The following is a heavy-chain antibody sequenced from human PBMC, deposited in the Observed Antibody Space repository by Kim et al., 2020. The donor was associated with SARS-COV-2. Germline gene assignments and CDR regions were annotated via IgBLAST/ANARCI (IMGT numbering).Heavy chain of an antibody. Sequence: SETLSLTCAVYGGSFSGYYWSWIRQPPGKGLEWIGEINHSGSTNYNPSLKSRVTISVDTSKNQFSLKLSSVTAADTAVYYCASYSLKSQGPYYYGMDVWGQGTTVTVSS. CDR3: ASYSLKSQGPYYYGMDV. D-gene: IGHD2-21*01. J-gene: IGHJ6*02. V-gene: IGHV4-34*01. CDR1: GGSFSGYY. CDR2: INHSGST.